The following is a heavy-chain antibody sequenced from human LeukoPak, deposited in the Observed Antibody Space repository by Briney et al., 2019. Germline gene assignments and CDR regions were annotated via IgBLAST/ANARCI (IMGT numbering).Heavy chain of an antibody. CDR2: IFYTGST. CDR3: ARGKRRGLRSSGGAFDI. J-gene: IGHJ3*02. D-gene: IGHD3-3*01. Sequence: SETLSLTCSVSGDSIRNYYWSWIRQPPGRGLEWIGYIFYTGSTDYSPSLKSRLTISVDTSKNQFSLKLSSVTAADTAVYYCARGKRRGLRSSGGAFDIWGQGTMVTVSS. CDR1: GDSIRNYY. V-gene: IGHV4-59*12.